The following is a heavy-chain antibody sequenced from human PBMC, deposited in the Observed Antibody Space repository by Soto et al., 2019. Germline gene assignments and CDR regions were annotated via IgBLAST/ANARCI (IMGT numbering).Heavy chain of an antibody. CDR2: IYASGSP. D-gene: IGHD1-26*01. CDR3: ARGVGSSPPRY. V-gene: IGHV4-59*01. Sequence: SETLSLTCTISGGSISVYYWSWVRQPPGHELEWIGYIYASGSPYYNPSLRSRVTIPADTSKNQISLKLTSPTAADTAVYYCARGVGSSPPRYWGRGTLVTVSS. J-gene: IGHJ4*02. CDR1: GGSISVYY.